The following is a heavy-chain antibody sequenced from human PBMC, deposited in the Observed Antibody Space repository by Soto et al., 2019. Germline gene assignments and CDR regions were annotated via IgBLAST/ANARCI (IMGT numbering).Heavy chain of an antibody. CDR2: IYHSGST. V-gene: IGHV4-4*02. D-gene: IGHD3-22*01. CDR3: AADPYYYDSSGYYPNDAFDI. Sequence: PSETLSLTCAVSGGSISSSNWWSWVRQPPGKGLEWIGEIYHSGSTNYNPSLKSRVTISVDKSKNQFSLKLSSVTAADTAVYYCAADPYYYDSSGYYPNDAFDIWGQGTMVTVSS. CDR1: GGSISSSNW. J-gene: IGHJ3*02.